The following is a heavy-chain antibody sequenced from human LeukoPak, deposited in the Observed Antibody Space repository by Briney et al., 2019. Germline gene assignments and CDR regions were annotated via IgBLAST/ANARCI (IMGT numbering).Heavy chain of an antibody. CDR3: ARHGFGELLQVNWFDP. CDR1: GYSFTNYW. D-gene: IGHD3-10*01. V-gene: IGHV5-51*01. CDR2: IYPGDSDT. J-gene: IGHJ5*02. Sequence: GESLKISCKSSGYSFTNYWMGWVRQMPGKGLEWMAIIYPGDSDTRYSPSFQGQVTISADKSISTAYLQWSSLKASDTAMYYCARHGFGELLQVNWFDPWGQGTLVTVSS.